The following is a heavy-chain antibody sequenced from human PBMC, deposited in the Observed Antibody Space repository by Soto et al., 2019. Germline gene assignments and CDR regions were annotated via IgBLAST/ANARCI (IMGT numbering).Heavy chain of an antibody. D-gene: IGHD3-22*01. J-gene: IGHJ1*01. CDR1: GFTFSTYS. CDR3: ARLTYYYDSRGPPGY. CDR2: ISSSSSTI. Sequence: PGGSLRLSCAASGFTFSTYSMNWVRQAPGKGLEWVSYISSSSSTIFYTDSVKGRFTVSRDNAKNSLYLQMNSLRVEDTAVYYCARLTYYYDSRGPPGYWGQGTLVTVSS. V-gene: IGHV3-48*01.